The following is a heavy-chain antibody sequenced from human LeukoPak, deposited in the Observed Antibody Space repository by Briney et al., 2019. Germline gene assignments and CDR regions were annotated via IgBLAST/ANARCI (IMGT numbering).Heavy chain of an antibody. J-gene: IGHJ4*02. D-gene: IGHD6-6*01. CDR1: GDSITSTNYY. CDR2: VYYSGST. CDR3: TRETSSTSYWE. V-gene: IGHV4-39*07. Sequence: SETLSLICTVSGDSITSTNYYWAWVRQPPGKGLEWIGSVYYSGSTSYNPSLESRVIISVDTSKNQFSLKLTSVTAADTAVYFCTRETSSTSYWEWGQGTLVTISS.